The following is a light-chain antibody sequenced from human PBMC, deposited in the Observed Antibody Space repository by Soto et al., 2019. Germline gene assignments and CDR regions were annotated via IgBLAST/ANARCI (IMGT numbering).Light chain of an antibody. J-gene: IGKJ3*01. V-gene: IGKV1-27*01. Sequence: DIQMTQSPTSLSASVGDRVTITCRASQGIRNFVAWYQQKPGKAPKLLIYAASTLQSGVPSRFSGSGSGTDFTLTINSLQPHDVATYSCQKYSSVPVFGPGTKVDLK. CDR1: QGIRNF. CDR2: AAS. CDR3: QKYSSVPV.